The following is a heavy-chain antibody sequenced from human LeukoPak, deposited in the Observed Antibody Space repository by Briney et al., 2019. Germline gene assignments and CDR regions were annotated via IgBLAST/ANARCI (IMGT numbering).Heavy chain of an antibody. V-gene: IGHV3-53*05. J-gene: IGHJ4*02. CDR1: GFTVSSNY. CDR2: IYSGGST. CDR3: AKDGGIAAAGSLDY. D-gene: IGHD6-13*01. Sequence: PSGGSLRLSCAASGFTVSSNYMSWVRQAPGKGLEWVSVIYSGGSTYYADSVKGRFTISRDNAKNSLYLQMNSLRAEDTAVYYCAKDGGIAAAGSLDYWGQGTLVTVSS.